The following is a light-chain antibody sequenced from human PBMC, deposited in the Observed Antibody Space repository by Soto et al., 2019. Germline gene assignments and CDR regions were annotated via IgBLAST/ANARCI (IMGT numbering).Light chain of an antibody. CDR3: QQANTFPLT. CDR2: AAS. Sequence: DIQLTQSPSFLSASVGDSVTITCQASQDISNFLNWYQQIPGKAPKLLIYAASSLQSGVPSRFSGSGSGTDFTLTISSLQPEDFATYYCQQANTFPLTFGGGTKVEIK. J-gene: IGKJ4*01. V-gene: IGKV1-12*01. CDR1: QDISNF.